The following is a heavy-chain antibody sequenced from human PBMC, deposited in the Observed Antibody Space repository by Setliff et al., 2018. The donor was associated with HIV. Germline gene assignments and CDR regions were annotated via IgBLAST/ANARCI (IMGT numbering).Heavy chain of an antibody. Sequence: SETLSLTCSVSGVTISSHFWTWIRQPAGKGLEWIGRAYTGGSTNYNPSLKSRVSMSVDTSKNQFYLHLSSVTAADTAVYYCARQGAGYYYDSSEYYTGNGFDFWGQGTLVTVSS. CDR1: GVTISSHF. J-gene: IGHJ3*01. CDR2: AYTGGST. CDR3: ARQGAGYYYDSSEYYTGNGFDF. V-gene: IGHV4-4*07. D-gene: IGHD3-22*01.